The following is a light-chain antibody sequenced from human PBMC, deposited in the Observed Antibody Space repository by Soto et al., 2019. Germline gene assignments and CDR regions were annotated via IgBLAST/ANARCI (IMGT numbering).Light chain of an antibody. CDR2: DAS. V-gene: IGKV3-11*01. J-gene: IGKJ5*01. Sequence: EIVLTQSPATLSFSPGERATLSCRASQSVGSYLAWYQQKPGQAPRLPIYDASNRATGIPARFSGSGSGTDFTLTISSLEPEDFAVYYCQQRSNWPITFGQGTRLEIK. CDR1: QSVGSY. CDR3: QQRSNWPIT.